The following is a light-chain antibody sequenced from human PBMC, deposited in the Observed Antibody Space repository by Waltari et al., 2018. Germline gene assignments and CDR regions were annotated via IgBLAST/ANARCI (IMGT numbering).Light chain of an antibody. Sequence: SYELTQPPSVSVSPGQTARITCSGDALPKQYSFWYQQRSGQAPVVVIYKDTERPSGIPKRFSGSSSETRVTLTISGVQAEDDADYYCQSTDNSGTYVVFGGGTKLTVL. CDR3: QSTDNSGTYVV. J-gene: IGLJ2*01. CDR1: ALPKQY. CDR2: KDT. V-gene: IGLV3-25*03.